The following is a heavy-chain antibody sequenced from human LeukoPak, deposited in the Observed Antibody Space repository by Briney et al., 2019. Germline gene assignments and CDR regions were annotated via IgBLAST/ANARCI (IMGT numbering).Heavy chain of an antibody. Sequence: GGSLRLSCAASGFTVSSNYMSWVRQAPGKGLEWVSVIYSGGSTYYADSVKGRFTISRDNSKNTLYLQMNSLRAEDTAVYYCAMDFWSGYGASDIWGQGTMVTVSS. CDR1: GFTVSSNY. V-gene: IGHV3-53*01. D-gene: IGHD3-3*01. CDR3: AMDFWSGYGASDI. J-gene: IGHJ3*02. CDR2: IYSGGST.